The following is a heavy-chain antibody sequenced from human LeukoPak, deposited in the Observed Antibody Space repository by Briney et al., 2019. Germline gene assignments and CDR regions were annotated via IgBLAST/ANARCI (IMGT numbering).Heavy chain of an antibody. CDR3: ARNGHGYSGSYSFDY. J-gene: IGHJ4*02. CDR1: GGSFSGYY. D-gene: IGHD1-26*01. V-gene: IGHV4-34*01. CDR2: INHSGST. Sequence: PSETLSLTCAVYGGSFSGYYWSWIRQPPGKGLEWIGEINHSGSTNYNPSLKSRVTISVDTSKNQFSLKLSSVTAADTAVYYCARNGHGYSGSYSFDYWGQGTLVTVSS.